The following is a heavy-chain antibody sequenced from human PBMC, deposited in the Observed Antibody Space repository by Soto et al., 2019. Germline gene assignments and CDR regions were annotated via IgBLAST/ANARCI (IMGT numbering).Heavy chain of an antibody. V-gene: IGHV3-74*01. D-gene: IGHD4-17*01. Sequence: EVPLVDSGGGLVEPGGSLRRSCAASGFTFSSYWMHWVRQPPGKGLVWVSRIKSDGSDTSYADSVKGRFTISRDNAKNTLSLQMSSLRAEDTAVYYCVRGVYGDLGGWGQGTLVTVSS. CDR3: VRGVYGDLGG. CDR2: IKSDGSDT. J-gene: IGHJ4*02. CDR1: GFTFSSYW.